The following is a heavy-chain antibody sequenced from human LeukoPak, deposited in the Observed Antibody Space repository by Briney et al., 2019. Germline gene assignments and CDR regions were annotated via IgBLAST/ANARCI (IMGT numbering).Heavy chain of an antibody. CDR3: AVPDYDFSSGYQY. V-gene: IGHV3-23*01. CDR2: ISGSGGST. CDR1: GFTFSYYA. Sequence: GGSLRLSCAASGFTFSYYAFNWVRQAPGKGLEWVSAISGSGGSTYYADSVKGRFTISRDNSKNTLSLQMNSLRAEDTAVYSCAVPDYDFSSGYQYWGQGTLVTVSS. D-gene: IGHD3-3*01. J-gene: IGHJ4*02.